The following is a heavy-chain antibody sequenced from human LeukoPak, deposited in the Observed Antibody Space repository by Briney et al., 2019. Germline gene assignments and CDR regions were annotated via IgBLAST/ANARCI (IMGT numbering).Heavy chain of an antibody. CDR1: GGTFSSYA. J-gene: IGHJ5*02. V-gene: IGHV1-69*05. D-gene: IGHD2-2*01. CDR2: IIPIFGTA. Sequence: ASVKVSCKASGGTFSSYAISWVRQAPGQGLEWMGRIIPIFGTANYAQKFQGRVTITTDESTSTAHMELSSLRSEVTAVYYCARGCTSCFWFDPWGQGTLVTVSS. CDR3: ARGCTSCFWFDP.